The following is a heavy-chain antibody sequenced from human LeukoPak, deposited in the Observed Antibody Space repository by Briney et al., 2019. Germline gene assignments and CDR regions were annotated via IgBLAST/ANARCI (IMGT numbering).Heavy chain of an antibody. Sequence: PSETLSLTCTVSGGSISSGRYYWGWIRQPPGKGLEWIGYIYYSGSTNLNPSLKSRVTISIDTSKSQFSLKLSSVTAADTAVYYCARVVDSAMVTPFDYWGQGTLVAVSS. J-gene: IGHJ4*02. CDR2: IYYSGST. D-gene: IGHD5-18*01. V-gene: IGHV4-61*01. CDR3: ARVVDSAMVTPFDY. CDR1: GGSISSGRYY.